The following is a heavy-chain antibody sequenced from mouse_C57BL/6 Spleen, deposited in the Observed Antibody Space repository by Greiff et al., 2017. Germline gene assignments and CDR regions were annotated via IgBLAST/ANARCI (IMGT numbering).Heavy chain of an antibody. CDR1: GYTFTSYW. D-gene: IGHD2-4*01. CDR3: ARLDYDYDSDY. Sequence: QVQLQQSGAELAKPGASVKLSCKASGYTFTSYWMPWVKQRPGQGLEWIGYINPSSGYTKYNQKFKDKATLTADKSSSTAYMQLSSLAYEDSAVYYCARLDYDYDSDYWGQGTTLTVSS. J-gene: IGHJ2*01. V-gene: IGHV1-7*01. CDR2: INPSSGYT.